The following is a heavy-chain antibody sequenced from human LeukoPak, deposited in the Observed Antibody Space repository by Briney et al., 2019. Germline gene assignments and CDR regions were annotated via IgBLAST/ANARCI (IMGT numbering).Heavy chain of an antibody. D-gene: IGHD2-2*01. Sequence: PSETLSLTCAVYGRSFSGYYWSWIRQPPGKGLEWIGEINHSGSPNYNPSLKSRVTISVDTSKNQFSLKLSSVTAADTAVYYCASLRNIVVVPAASPGSWGQGTLVTVSS. CDR1: GRSFSGYY. CDR3: ASLRNIVVVPAASPGS. CDR2: INHSGSP. J-gene: IGHJ5*02. V-gene: IGHV4-34*01.